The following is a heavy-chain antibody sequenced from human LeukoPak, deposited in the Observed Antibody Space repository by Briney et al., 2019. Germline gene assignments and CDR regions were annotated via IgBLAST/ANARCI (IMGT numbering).Heavy chain of an antibody. CDR2: INDDGSAT. Sequence: GGSLRLSCAASGFTFSNYWMHWVRQVPGKGLVWVSRINDDGSATFYADSMKGRFTISRDNAKNTLFLQMSSLRAEDTAVYFCAREILAPGKTHDYWGQGTLVTVSS. J-gene: IGHJ4*02. V-gene: IGHV3-74*01. CDR1: GFTFSNYW. CDR3: AREILAPGKTHDY.